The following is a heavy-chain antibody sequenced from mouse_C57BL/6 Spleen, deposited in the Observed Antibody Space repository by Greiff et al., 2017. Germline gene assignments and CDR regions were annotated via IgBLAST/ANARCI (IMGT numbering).Heavy chain of an antibody. CDR2: IRNTANGYTT. D-gene: IGHD2-5*01. J-gene: IGHJ3*01. CDR3: ARYPCYRNYGGFAY. Sequence: DVMLVESGGGLVQPGGSLSLSCAASGFTFTDYYMSWVRQPPGKALAWLGFIRNTANGYTTEYSASVKGRFTISRDNSQSILYLQMNALRAEDSATYYCARYPCYRNYGGFAYWGQGTLVTVSA. V-gene: IGHV7-3*01. CDR1: GFTFTDYY.